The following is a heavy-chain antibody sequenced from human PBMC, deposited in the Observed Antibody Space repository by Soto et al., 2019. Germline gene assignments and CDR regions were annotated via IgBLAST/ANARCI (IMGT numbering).Heavy chain of an antibody. CDR3: ANDRGYCNSGSCYYYYYGMDV. CDR1: GGPINDYY. Sequence: PSETLSLTCNVSGGPINDYYWSWIRQPPGKGWEWIGYIYYSGSTNYNPSHKSRVTISVATSKNQSTLKLSSVTAADTAVYFCANDRGYCNSGSCYYYYYGMDVWGQGTTVTVSS. V-gene: IGHV4-59*01. CDR2: IYYSGST. D-gene: IGHD2-15*01. J-gene: IGHJ6*02.